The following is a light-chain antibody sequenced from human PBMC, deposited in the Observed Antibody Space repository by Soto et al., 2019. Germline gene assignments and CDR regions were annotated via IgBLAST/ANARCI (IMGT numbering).Light chain of an antibody. CDR2: DAS. J-gene: IGKJ5*01. V-gene: IGKV3-11*01. CDR3: QQRRT. CDR1: QTVSSY. Sequence: EIVLTQSPATLSLSPGERATLACRASQTVSSYLAWYQQKPGQAPRLLVYDASDRATGIPARFSGSGSGTHVPLTISSLVHEDFADYYCQQRRTFGHGTRL.